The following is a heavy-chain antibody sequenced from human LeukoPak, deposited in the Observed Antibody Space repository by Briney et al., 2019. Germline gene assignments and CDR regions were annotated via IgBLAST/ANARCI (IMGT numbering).Heavy chain of an antibody. Sequence: SETLSLTCAVYGGSFSGYYWSWIRQPPGKGLEWIGEINHSGSTNYNPSLKSRVTISVDTSKNQFSLKLSSVTAADTAVYYCARAYDFWSGHNWFDPWGQGTLVTVSS. V-gene: IGHV4-34*01. CDR1: GGSFSGYY. CDR3: ARAYDFWSGHNWFDP. D-gene: IGHD3-3*01. CDR2: INHSGST. J-gene: IGHJ5*02.